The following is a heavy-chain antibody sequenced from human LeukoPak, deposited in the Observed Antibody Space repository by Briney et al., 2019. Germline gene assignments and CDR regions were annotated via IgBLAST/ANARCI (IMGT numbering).Heavy chain of an antibody. J-gene: IGHJ6*03. Sequence: GGSLRPSCAASGFTFSSYEMNWVRQAPGKGLEWVSYISSSSSTIYYADSVKGRFTISRDNAKNSLYLQMNSLRAEDTAVYYCARVGYSSSWYVYYYYYMDVWGKGTTVTVSS. CDR3: ARVGYSSSWYVYYYYYMDV. V-gene: IGHV3-48*01. D-gene: IGHD6-13*01. CDR2: ISSSSSTI. CDR1: GFTFSSYE.